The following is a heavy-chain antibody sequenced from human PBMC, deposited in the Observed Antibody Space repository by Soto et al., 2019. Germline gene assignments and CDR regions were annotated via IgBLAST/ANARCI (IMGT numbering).Heavy chain of an antibody. CDR1: GYTFTGYY. CDR2: INPNSGGT. V-gene: IGHV1-2*04. CDR3: HQLWFGELGPIDY. J-gene: IGHJ4*02. Sequence: GASVKVSCEASGYTFTGYYMHCVRQAPGQGLEWMGWINPNSGGTNYAQKFQGWVTMTRDTSISTAYMELSRLRSEDTAVYYCHQLWFGELGPIDYWGQGTLVTVSS. D-gene: IGHD3-10*01.